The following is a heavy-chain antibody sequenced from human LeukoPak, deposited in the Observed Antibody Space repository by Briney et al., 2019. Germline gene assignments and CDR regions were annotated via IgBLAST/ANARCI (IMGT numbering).Heavy chain of an antibody. J-gene: IGHJ3*02. D-gene: IGHD3-10*01. CDR3: ARRGYYYGSGSYYIDAFDI. CDR2: IYPGDSET. V-gene: IGHV5-51*01. CDR1: GYSFTSYW. Sequence: GESLKISCKGSGYSFTSYWIGWVRQMPGKGVEWMGIIYPGDSETRFSPSFQGQVTISADKSITTAYLQWSSLKASDTAIYYCARRGYYYGSGSYYIDAFDIWGQGTMVTVSS.